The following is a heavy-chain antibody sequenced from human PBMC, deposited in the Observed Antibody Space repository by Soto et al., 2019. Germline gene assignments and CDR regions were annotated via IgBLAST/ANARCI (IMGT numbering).Heavy chain of an antibody. J-gene: IGHJ4*02. CDR3: ARAAGSSTLIFDY. V-gene: IGHV1-18*04. D-gene: IGHD6-13*01. CDR2: ITTHNDNT. CDR1: GYTFSSYG. Sequence: QVQLVQSGAEVKKPGASVKVSCKASGYTFSSYGISWVRQAPGQGLEWMGWITTHNDNTNYAQKLQGRVTMTTDTSTRTAYMELRSPRSDDTAFYYCARAAGSSTLIFDYWGQGTLVTVSS.